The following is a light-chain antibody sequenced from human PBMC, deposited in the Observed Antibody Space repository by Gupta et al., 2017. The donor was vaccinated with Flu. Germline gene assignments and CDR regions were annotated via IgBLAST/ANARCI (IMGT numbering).Light chain of an antibody. J-gene: IGLJ2*01. CDR3: SSYTNTNTLFV. V-gene: IGLV2-14*01. CDR2: EVS. CDR1: SSDVGTYKY. Sequence: ITISCTGTSSDVGTYKYVSWYQQHPGKAPKRRILEVSNRPSGVSNRFAGSKSGNTASLTISGLQAEDEADDVCSSYTNTNTLFVFGGGTKLTVL.